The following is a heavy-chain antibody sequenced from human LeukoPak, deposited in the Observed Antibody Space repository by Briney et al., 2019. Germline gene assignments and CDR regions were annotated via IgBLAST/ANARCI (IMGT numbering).Heavy chain of an antibody. V-gene: IGHV3-66*01. D-gene: IGHD6-19*01. J-gene: IGHJ6*02. CDR3: ATKRWLGDYYYYYGMDV. CDR1: GFTFSDYY. CDR2: IYSGGST. Sequence: GGSLRLSCAASGFTFSDYYMGWIRQAPGKGLEWVSVIYSGGSTYYADSVKGRFTISRDNSKNTLYLQMNSLRAEDMAVYYCATKRWLGDYYYYYGMDVWGQGTTVTVSS.